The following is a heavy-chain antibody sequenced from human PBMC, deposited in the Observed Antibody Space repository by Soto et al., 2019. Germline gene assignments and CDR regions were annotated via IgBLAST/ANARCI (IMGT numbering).Heavy chain of an antibody. V-gene: IGHV3-23*01. CDR2: ISGSGGST. CDR1: GFTFSSYA. J-gene: IGHJ6*02. Sequence: LRLSCAASGFTFSSYAMSWVRQAPGKGLEWVSAISGSGGSTYYADSVKGRFTISRDNSKNTLYLQMNSLRAEDTAVYYCAKESADITMKVVVITTDYYYGMDVWGQGTTVTVSS. CDR3: AKESADITMKVVVITTDYYYGMDV. D-gene: IGHD3-22*01.